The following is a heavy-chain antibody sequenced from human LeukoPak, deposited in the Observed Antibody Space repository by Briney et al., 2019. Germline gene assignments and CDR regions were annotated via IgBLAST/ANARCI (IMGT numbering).Heavy chain of an antibody. J-gene: IGHJ5*02. CDR1: GYTFTCYY. CDR2: INPNSGGT. CDR3: ARDRDGYGSGSPSWFDP. Sequence: ASVKVSCKASGYTFTCYYMHWVRQAPAQGLEWMGWINPNSGGTNYAQKFQGRVTMTRDTSISTAYMELSRLRSDDTAVYYCARDRDGYGSGSPSWFDPWGQGTLVTVSS. V-gene: IGHV1-2*02. D-gene: IGHD3-10*01.